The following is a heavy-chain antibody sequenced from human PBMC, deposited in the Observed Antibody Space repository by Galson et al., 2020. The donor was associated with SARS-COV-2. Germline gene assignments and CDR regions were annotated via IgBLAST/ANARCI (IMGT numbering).Heavy chain of an antibody. CDR2: IYGGGDNT. V-gene: IGHV3-66*01. J-gene: IGHJ3*02. CDR3: ARVLGDVYNRSRCDI. CDR1: GFTVTSNS. Sequence: GGSLRLSCAASGFTVTSNSMSWVRQVPGKGLEWVSVIYGGGDNTHYADSVQGRFSISRDSSKNTLNLQMNSLRADDTAVYYCARVLGDVYNRSRCDIWGQGTMVTGSS. D-gene: IGHD1-1*01.